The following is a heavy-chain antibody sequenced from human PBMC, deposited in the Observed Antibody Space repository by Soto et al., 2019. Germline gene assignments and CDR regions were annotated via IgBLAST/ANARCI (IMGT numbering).Heavy chain of an antibody. D-gene: IGHD3-10*01. CDR3: AKGPHSASGYYYMDV. Sequence: EVQLVESGGGLVQPGGSLRLSCAASGFTLTTYDMHWVRQATGKGLEWVATLSYAGDTYYPGSVKGRFTVSRESAKSSLYLQMNSLTAGDTAVYYRAKGPHSASGYYYMDVWGKGTTVTVSS. CDR2: LSYAGDT. V-gene: IGHV3-13*01. CDR1: GFTLTTYD. J-gene: IGHJ6*03.